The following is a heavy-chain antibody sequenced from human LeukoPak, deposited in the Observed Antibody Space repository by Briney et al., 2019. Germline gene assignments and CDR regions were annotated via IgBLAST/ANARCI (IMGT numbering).Heavy chain of an antibody. J-gene: IGHJ4*02. D-gene: IGHD6-13*01. V-gene: IGHV4-39*01. CDR1: GGSISSSSYY. CDR3: VRHLISYSSSALDY. CDR2: ISYRGST. Sequence: PSETLCLTCTVSGGSISSSSYYWGWIRQPPGKGLEWIGSISYRGSTYYNPSLKSRVTISVDTSKNQFSLKLSSVTAADTAVYYCVRHLISYSSSALDYWGQGTLVTVSS.